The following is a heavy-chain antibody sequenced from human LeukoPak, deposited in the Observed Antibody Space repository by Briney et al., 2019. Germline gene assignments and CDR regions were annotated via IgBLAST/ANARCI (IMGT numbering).Heavy chain of an antibody. CDR1: GGTFSSYD. J-gene: IGHJ4*02. V-gene: IGHV1-69*13. Sequence: SVKVSCKASGGTFSSYDISWVRQAPGQGLEWMGGITPMFGTAKYAQKFPGRVTITAVESMSTAYMELSSLRSEDTAVYYCARGWLAETTVVTPYNYWGQGTLVTVSS. CDR2: ITPMFGTA. CDR3: ARGWLAETTVVTPYNY. D-gene: IGHD4-23*01.